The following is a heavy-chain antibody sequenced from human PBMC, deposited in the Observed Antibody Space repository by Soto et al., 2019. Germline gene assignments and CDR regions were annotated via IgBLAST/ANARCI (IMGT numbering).Heavy chain of an antibody. D-gene: IGHD4-17*01. CDR2: ISGSGDNT. V-gene: IGHV3-23*01. CDR3: AKVYGDYAWFDP. CDR1: GFTFSSYD. J-gene: IGHJ5*02. Sequence: GGSLRLSCAASGFTFSSYDMSWVRQAPGKGLEWVSGISGSGDNTYYADSVKGWFTISRDNSKNRLFLQMNSLRAEDTAVYYCAKVYGDYAWFDPWGQGTLVTVSS.